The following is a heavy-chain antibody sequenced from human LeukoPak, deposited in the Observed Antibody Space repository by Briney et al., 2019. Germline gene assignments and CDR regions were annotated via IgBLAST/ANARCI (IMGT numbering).Heavy chain of an antibody. V-gene: IGHV4-39*01. CDR2: IYYSGST. CDR3: ARHFNLVDTAMVPDY. CDR1: GGSISSGGYY. Sequence: PSETLSLTCTVSGGSISSGGYYWGWVRQPPGKGLEWIGSIYYSGSTYYNPSLKSRVTISVDTSKNQFSLKLSSVTAADTAVYYCARHFNLVDTAMVPDYWGQGTLVTVSS. J-gene: IGHJ4*02. D-gene: IGHD5-18*01.